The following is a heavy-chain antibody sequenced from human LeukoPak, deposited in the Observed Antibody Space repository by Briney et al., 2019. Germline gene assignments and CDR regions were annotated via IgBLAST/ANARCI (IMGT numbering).Heavy chain of an antibody. CDR1: GFTFSSYA. J-gene: IGHJ4*02. D-gene: IGHD1-26*01. CDR2: ISYDGSNK. V-gene: IGHV3-30-3*02. Sequence: PGGSLRLSCAASGFTFSSYAMHWVRQAPGKGLEWVAVISYDGSNKYYADSVKGRFTISRDNSKNTLYVQMNSLRAEDTAVYYCAKPGHNSGSYGNYFDHWGQGTLVTVSS. CDR3: AKPGHNSGSYGNYFDH.